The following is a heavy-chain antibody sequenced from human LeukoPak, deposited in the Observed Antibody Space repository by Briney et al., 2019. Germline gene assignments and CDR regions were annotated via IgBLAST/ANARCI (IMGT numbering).Heavy chain of an antibody. D-gene: IGHD6-19*01. J-gene: IGHJ4*02. CDR3: AGSIAVAGRRMGFDY. Sequence: SETLSLTCTVSGGSISSSSYYWGWIRQPPGKGLEWIGYIYYSGSTNYNPSLKSRVTISVDTSKNQFSLKLSSVTAADTAVYYCAGSIAVAGRRMGFDYWGQGTLVTVSS. V-gene: IGHV4-61*05. CDR2: IYYSGST. CDR1: GGSISSSSYY.